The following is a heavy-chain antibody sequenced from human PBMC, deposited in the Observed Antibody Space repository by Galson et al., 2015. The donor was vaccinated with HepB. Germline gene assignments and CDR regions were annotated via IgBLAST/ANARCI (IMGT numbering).Heavy chain of an antibody. D-gene: IGHD3-22*01. J-gene: IGHJ4*02. Sequence: SLRLSCAASGFTFSSYEMNWVRQAPGKGPEWVSYISSSGSIIYYADYVKGRFTISRDNAKNSLYLQMNSLRAEDAAVYYCARDKGAGDSSGYYGGINYWGQGTLVTVSS. CDR1: GFTFSSYE. V-gene: IGHV3-48*03. CDR2: ISSSGSII. CDR3: ARDKGAGDSSGYYGGINY.